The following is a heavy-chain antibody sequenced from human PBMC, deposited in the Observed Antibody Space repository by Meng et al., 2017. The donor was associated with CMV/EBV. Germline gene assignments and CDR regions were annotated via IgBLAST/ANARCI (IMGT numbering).Heavy chain of an antibody. Sequence: KASGYTFTGYYMHWVRQAPGQGLEWMGWINPNSGGTNYAQKFQGRVTMTRDTSISTAYMELSRLRSDDTAVYYCARDARIAARRGDYWGQGTLVTVS. J-gene: IGHJ4*02. D-gene: IGHD6-6*01. CDR1: GYTFTGYY. CDR3: ARDARIAARRGDY. V-gene: IGHV1-2*02. CDR2: INPNSGGT.